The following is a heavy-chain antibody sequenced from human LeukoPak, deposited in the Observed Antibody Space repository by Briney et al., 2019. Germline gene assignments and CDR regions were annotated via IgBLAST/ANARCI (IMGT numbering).Heavy chain of an antibody. J-gene: IGHJ6*02. CDR2: TRYVGSNK. CDR1: GFTFSSFG. D-gene: IGHD3-10*01. Sequence: GRSLRLSCAAAGFTFSSFGMHWVSQAPGKGLEWEAATRYVGSNKYYADSVKGRFTISRDNSKNTLYLQMNSLRAEDTAVYYCARIGAEHYYYSMDVWGQGTTVTVSS. CDR3: ARIGAEHYYYSMDV. V-gene: IGHV3-33*01.